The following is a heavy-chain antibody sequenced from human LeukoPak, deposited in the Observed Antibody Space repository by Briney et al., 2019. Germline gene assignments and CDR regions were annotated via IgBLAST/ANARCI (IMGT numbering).Heavy chain of an antibody. V-gene: IGHV3-7*01. CDR1: GFTFSGYW. CDR2: IRQDGSVK. J-gene: IGHJ4*02. Sequence: GGSLRLSCAASGFTFSGYWMHWVRQAPGKGLEWVANIRQDGSVKYYLDSVKGRFTISGDSAKNSLYLQMNSLRDEDTAVYYCARDRDSGDYTAAPGDYWGQGTLVTVSS. CDR3: ARDRDSGDYTAAPGDY. D-gene: IGHD4-17*01.